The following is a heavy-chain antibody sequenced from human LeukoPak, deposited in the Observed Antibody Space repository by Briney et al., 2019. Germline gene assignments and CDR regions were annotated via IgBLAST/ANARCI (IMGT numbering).Heavy chain of an antibody. J-gene: IGHJ4*02. CDR1: GGSISIGVYY. Sequence: PSQTLSLTCTVSGGSISIGVYYWSWIRQHPGKGLEWIGYIYYSGSTYYNPSLKSRVTISVDTSKNQFSLKLSSVTAADTAVYYCARSDGYSQVDYWGQGTLVTVSS. CDR2: IYYSGST. CDR3: ARSDGYSQVDY. V-gene: IGHV4-31*03. D-gene: IGHD5-24*01.